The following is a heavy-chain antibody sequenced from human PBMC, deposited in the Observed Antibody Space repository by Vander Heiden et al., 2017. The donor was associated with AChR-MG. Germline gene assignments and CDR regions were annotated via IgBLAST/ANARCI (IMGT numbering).Heavy chain of an antibody. CDR3: ARSTPGYSGYDSFDY. CDR2: IIPIFGTA. J-gene: IGHJ4*02. Sequence: QVQLVQSGAEVKKPGSSVKVSCKASGGTFSSYAISWVRQAPGQGLEWMGGIIPIFGTANYAQKVQGRVTITADKSTSTAYMELSSLRSEDTAVYYCARSTPGYSGYDSFDYWGQGTLVTVSS. V-gene: IGHV1-69*06. D-gene: IGHD5-12*01. CDR1: GGTFSSYA.